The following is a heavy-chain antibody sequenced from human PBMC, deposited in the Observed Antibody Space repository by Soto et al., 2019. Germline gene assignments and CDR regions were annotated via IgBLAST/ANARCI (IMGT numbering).Heavy chain of an antibody. CDR2: ISGDGEYT. J-gene: IGHJ4*02. Sequence: PGGSLRLSCAASGFTYRSYAMSWVRQAPGKGLEWVSAISGDGEYTHYAESVEGRFTISRDNSKNTLFLQMNNLRAEDTAVYYCGTTFEYWGQGALVTVSS. D-gene: IGHD1-7*01. V-gene: IGHV3-23*01. CDR3: GTTFEY. CDR1: GFTYRSYA.